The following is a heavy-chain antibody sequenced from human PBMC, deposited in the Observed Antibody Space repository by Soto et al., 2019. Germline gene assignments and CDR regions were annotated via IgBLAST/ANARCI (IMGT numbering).Heavy chain of an antibody. J-gene: IGHJ4*02. Sequence: QVQLQESGPGLVKPSETLSLTCTVSGASISDYSWSWIRQPAGKGLEWMGRIYSSGNIHYNPSFRSRFTMSIDTPRDQFSLRLTSVTAADTAVYYCARESGDNWTYEALGGQGTQVIVSS. CDR3: ARESGDNWTYEAL. D-gene: IGHD1-7*01. CDR2: IYSSGNI. CDR1: GASISDYS. V-gene: IGHV4-4*07.